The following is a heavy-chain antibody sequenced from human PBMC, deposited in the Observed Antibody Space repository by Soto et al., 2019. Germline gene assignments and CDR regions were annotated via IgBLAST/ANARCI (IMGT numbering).Heavy chain of an antibody. D-gene: IGHD3-10*01. CDR3: ARVGYYGSGTPGVYMDV. Sequence: SVKVSCKASGGTFSSYTISWVRQAPGQGLEWMGRIIPILGIANYAQKFQGRVTITADKSTSTAYMELSSLRSEDTAVYYCARVGYYGSGTPGVYMDVWGKGTTVTVSS. V-gene: IGHV1-69*02. CDR1: GGTFSSYT. CDR2: IIPILGIA. J-gene: IGHJ6*03.